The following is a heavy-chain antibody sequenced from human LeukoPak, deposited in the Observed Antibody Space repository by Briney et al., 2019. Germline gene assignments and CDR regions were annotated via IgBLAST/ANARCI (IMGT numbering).Heavy chain of an antibody. V-gene: IGHV3-73*01. CDR1: GLTFSDSA. J-gene: IGHJ5*02. D-gene: IGHD4/OR15-4a*01. CDR2: IRSKAKNYAT. Sequence: PGGSLRLSCAASGLTFSDSAMHWVRQASGNGLEWVGRIRSKAKNYATTYAASVKGRFTISRDDSKNTAYLHLNSLKSEDTAVYYCTTPKKRANNYGANWFDPWGREPWSPSPQ. CDR3: TTPKKRANNYGANWFDP.